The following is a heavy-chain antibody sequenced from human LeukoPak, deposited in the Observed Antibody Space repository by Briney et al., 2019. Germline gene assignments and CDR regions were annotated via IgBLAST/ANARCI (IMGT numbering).Heavy chain of an antibody. CDR2: IYHSGST. J-gene: IGHJ5*02. CDR1: GYSISSGYY. D-gene: IGHD3-3*01. CDR3: ARAKDFWSGYYTGGSNWFDP. V-gene: IGHV4-38-2*02. Sequence: SETLSLTCTVSGYSISSGYYWGWIRQPPGKGLEWIGSIYHSGSTYYNPSLKSRVTISVDTPKNQFSLKLSSVTAADTAVYYCARAKDFWSGYYTGGSNWFDPWGQGTLVTVSS.